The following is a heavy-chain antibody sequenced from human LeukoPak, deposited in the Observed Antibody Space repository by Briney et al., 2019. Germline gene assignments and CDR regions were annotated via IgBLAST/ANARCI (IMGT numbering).Heavy chain of an antibody. CDR1: GFTFSSYG. V-gene: IGHV3-23*01. CDR2: ISGSGGST. D-gene: IGHD3-10*01. CDR3: ARWCVRGDPFGFDY. J-gene: IGHJ4*02. Sequence: GGSLRLSCAASGFTFSSYGMSWVRQAPGKGLEWVSAISGSGGSTYYADSVKGRFTISVDKSITTAYLQWSSLKASDTAIYYCARWCVRGDPFGFDYWGQGTLVTVSS.